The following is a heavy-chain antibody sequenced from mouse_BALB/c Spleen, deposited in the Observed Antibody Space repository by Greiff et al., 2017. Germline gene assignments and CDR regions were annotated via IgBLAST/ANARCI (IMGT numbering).Heavy chain of an antibody. CDR1: GYAFSSSW. CDR3: ARGDYSYAMDY. J-gene: IGHJ4*01. D-gene: IGHD2-13*01. CDR2: IYPGDGDT. V-gene: IGHV1-82*01. Sequence: QVQLKESGPELVKPGASVKISCKASGYAFSSSWMNWVKQRPGQGLEWIGRIYPGDGDTNYNGKFKGKATLTADKSSSTAYMQLSSLTSVDSAVYFCARGDYSYAMDYWGQGTSVTVSS.